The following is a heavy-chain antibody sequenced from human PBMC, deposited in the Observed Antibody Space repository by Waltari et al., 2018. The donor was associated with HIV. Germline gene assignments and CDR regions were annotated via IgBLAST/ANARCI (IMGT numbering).Heavy chain of an antibody. CDR2: ISAYNGNT. CDR3: ARSPYYYDSSGYYYFDY. D-gene: IGHD3-22*01. CDR1: GYTLTSYG. Sequence: QVQLVPSGAEVKKPGASVKASCKASGYTLTSYGIRWVRTGTGQGLEWMGWISAYNGNTNYAQKLQGRVTMTTDTSTSTAYMELRSLRSDDTAVYYCARSPYYYDSSGYYYFDYWGQGTLVTVSS. J-gene: IGHJ4*02. V-gene: IGHV1-18*01.